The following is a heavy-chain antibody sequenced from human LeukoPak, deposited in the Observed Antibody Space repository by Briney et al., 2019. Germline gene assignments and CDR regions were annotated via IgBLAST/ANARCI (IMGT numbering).Heavy chain of an antibody. Sequence: GGSLRLSCAVSGITFSSYWMHWVRQDPGRGLLCVSRINTQGTYTNYADSVKGRFTISRDNAKNTLYLQMSSLRADDTAVYYCVIDLGDYNDFWGQGTLVSVSS. CDR1: GITFSSYW. D-gene: IGHD2-15*01. CDR3: VIDLGDYNDF. J-gene: IGHJ4*02. CDR2: INTQGTYT. V-gene: IGHV3-74*01.